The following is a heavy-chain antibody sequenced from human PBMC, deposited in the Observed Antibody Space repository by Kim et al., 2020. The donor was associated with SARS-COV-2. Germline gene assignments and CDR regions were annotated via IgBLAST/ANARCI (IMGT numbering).Heavy chain of an antibody. CDR3: AKSNSGYYAYLDS. Sequence: GGSLRLSCAAYGFTFSTYGMSWVRQAPDKGLEWVSVISGSGGTTYCSDSVKGRFTISRDNSKNTLYLQMNSLRAEDTAEYYCAKSNSGYYAYLDSWGQGILVTVSS. CDR1: GFTFSTYG. CDR2: ISGSGGTT. V-gene: IGHV3-23*01. D-gene: IGHD3-22*01. J-gene: IGHJ4*02.